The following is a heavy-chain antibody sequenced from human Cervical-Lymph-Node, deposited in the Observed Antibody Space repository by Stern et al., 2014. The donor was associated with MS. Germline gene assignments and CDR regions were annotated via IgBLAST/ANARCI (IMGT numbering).Heavy chain of an antibody. CDR2: ISGSTSYT. CDR1: GFSFSDYY. J-gene: IGHJ4*02. Sequence: QLVQSGGGLVKPGGSLRLSCAASGFSFSDYYMSWIRQAPGKGLEWVTYISGSTSYTKYADSVKGRFTISRDNTKNSLYLQMNSLSAEDTAVYYCARGYSSGWYAGSDYWGQGSRVTVSS. D-gene: IGHD6-19*01. CDR3: ARGYSSGWYAGSDY. V-gene: IGHV3-11*06.